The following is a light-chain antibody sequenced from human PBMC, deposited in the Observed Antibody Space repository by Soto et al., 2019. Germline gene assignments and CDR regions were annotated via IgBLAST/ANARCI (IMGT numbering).Light chain of an antibody. J-gene: IGKJ1*01. V-gene: IGKV3-15*01. Sequence: EIVMTQSPATLSVSPGERATLSCRASQSVSSILAWYQQKPGQAPRLLIYGASTRATGIPARFSGSGSGTEFTLPISGLQSEDFAVYYCQQYNYWPRTFGQGTKVEIK. CDR3: QQYNYWPRT. CDR2: GAS. CDR1: QSVSSI.